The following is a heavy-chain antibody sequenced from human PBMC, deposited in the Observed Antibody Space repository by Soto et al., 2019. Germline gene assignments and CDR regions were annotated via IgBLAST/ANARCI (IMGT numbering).Heavy chain of an antibody. CDR1: GFTFSSYW. CDR2: IHSDGSTT. V-gene: IGHV3-74*01. CDR3: ARPGRYFDTEKKSYQYYCMDV. D-gene: IGHD3-9*01. J-gene: IGHJ6*02. Sequence: EVQLVESGGGLVQPGGSLRLSCAASGFTFSSYWMHWVRQAPGKGLVWVSRIHSDGSTTSFADSVKGRFTISRDNAKNTLYLQMHTLRAQDTSVYYCARPGRYFDTEKKSYQYYCMDVWGQGTTVTVSS.